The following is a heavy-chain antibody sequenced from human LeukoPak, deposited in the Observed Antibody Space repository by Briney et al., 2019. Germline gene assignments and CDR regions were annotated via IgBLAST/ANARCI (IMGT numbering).Heavy chain of an antibody. CDR1: GGSISSYY. J-gene: IGHJ4*02. Sequence: SETLSLTCTVSGGSISSYYWSWIRQPPGKGLEWIGYIYYSGSTNYNPSLKSRVTISVDTSKNQFSLKLSSVTAADTAVYYCARGSTIQLWFGIDYWGQGTLVTVSS. CDR2: IYYSGST. V-gene: IGHV4-59*01. CDR3: ARGSTIQLWFGIDY. D-gene: IGHD5-18*01.